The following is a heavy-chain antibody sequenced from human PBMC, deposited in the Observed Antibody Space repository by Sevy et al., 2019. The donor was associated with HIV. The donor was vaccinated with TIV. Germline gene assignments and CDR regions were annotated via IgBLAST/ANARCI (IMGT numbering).Heavy chain of an antibody. CDR1: GFTFDDYA. D-gene: IGHD6-19*01. V-gene: IGHV3-9*01. CDR2: ISWNSGSI. CDR3: AKGRIAVAGFDY. J-gene: IGHJ4*02. Sequence: GGSLRLSCAASGFTFDDYAMHWVRQAPGKGLEWVSGISWNSGSIGYADSVKGRFTISRDNAKNSLYLQMNSLRAEDTALYYCAKGRIAVAGFDYWGQRTLVTVSS.